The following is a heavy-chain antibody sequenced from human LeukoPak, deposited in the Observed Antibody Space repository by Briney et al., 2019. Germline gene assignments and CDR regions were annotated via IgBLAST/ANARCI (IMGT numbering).Heavy chain of an antibody. CDR3: ARDGYLAVDY. Sequence: SETLSLTCTVSGGSISSYYWSWIRQPPGKGLEWIGYIYYSGSTNYNPSLKSRVTISVKTSKNQFSLKLSSVTAADTAVYYCARDGYLAVDYWGQGTLVTVSS. D-gene: IGHD2-2*03. CDR1: GGSISSYY. CDR2: IYYSGST. J-gene: IGHJ4*02. V-gene: IGHV4-59*01.